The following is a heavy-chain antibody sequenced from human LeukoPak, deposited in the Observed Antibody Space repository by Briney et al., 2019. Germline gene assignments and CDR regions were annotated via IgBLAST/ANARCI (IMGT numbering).Heavy chain of an antibody. V-gene: IGHV4-59*01. CDR2: IYYSGST. Sequence: SETLSLTCTVSGGSISSYYWSWIRQPPGKGLEWIGYIYYSGSTNYNPSLKSRVTISVDTSKNQFSLKLSSVTAADTAVYYCAREYSGYGSLDYWGQGTLVTVSS. J-gene: IGHJ4*02. D-gene: IGHD5-12*01. CDR3: AREYSGYGSLDY. CDR1: GGSISSYY.